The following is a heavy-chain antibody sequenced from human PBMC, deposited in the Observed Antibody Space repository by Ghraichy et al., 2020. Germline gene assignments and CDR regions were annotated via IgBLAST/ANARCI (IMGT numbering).Heavy chain of an antibody. CDR2: MNPNSGNT. CDR1: GYTFTSYD. D-gene: IGHD2-2*01. V-gene: IGHV1-8*01. CDR3: ARGLKEYQLLWAYYYYYGMDV. J-gene: IGHJ6*02. Sequence: SVKVSCKASGYTFTSYDINWVRQATGQGLEWMGWMNPNSGNTGYAQKFQGRVTMTRNTSISTAYMELSSLRSEDTTVYYCARGLKEYQLLWAYYYYYGMDVWGQGTTVTVSS.